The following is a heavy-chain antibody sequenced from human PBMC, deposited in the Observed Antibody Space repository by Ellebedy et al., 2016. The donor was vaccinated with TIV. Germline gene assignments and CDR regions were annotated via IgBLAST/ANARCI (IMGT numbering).Heavy chain of an antibody. D-gene: IGHD6-19*01. Sequence: AASVKVSCKASGYTFTTLDINWVRQATGQGLEWMGWMSHNSGNTGFAQKFQGRVTMTRDTSISTAYMELSSLNSEDTAVYYCARGVAAVVDYWGQGTLVTVSS. CDR3: ARGVAAVVDY. CDR2: MSHNSGNT. CDR1: GYTFTTLD. J-gene: IGHJ4*02. V-gene: IGHV1-8*01.